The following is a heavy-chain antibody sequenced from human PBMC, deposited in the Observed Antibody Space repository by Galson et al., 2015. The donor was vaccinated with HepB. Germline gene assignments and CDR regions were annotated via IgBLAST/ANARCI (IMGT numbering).Heavy chain of an antibody. CDR2: INTDTGNP. V-gene: IGHV7-4-1*02. CDR1: RYTFTNYA. Sequence: SVKVSCKASRYTFTNYAMNWVRQAPGQGLEWMGWINTDTGNPTYAQGFRGRFVFSLDTSVSTAYLQISSLKAEDTAVYYCARYLPPQTTVTTWAFGYWGQGTLVTVSS. J-gene: IGHJ4*02. D-gene: IGHD4-11*01. CDR3: ARYLPPQTTVTTWAFGY.